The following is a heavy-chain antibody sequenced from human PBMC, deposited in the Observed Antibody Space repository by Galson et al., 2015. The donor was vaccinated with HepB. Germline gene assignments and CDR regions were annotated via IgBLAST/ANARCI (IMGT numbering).Heavy chain of an antibody. Sequence: ETLSLTCTVSGASISSYYWNWIRQPPGKGLERIGYISYSGSPNYNPSLKSRVTISINTSKNQFSLNLSSVTAADTAVYHCARVYDSSSADLDYWGQGTLVTVSS. CDR1: GASISSYY. D-gene: IGHD6-6*01. CDR2: ISYSGSP. J-gene: IGHJ4*02. CDR3: ARVYDSSSADLDY. V-gene: IGHV4-59*01.